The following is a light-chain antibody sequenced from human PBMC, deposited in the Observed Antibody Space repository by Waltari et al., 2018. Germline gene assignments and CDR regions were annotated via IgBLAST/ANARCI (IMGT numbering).Light chain of an antibody. J-gene: IGKJ2*03. Sequence: DIVIMKSLDSLAVSRGERVTISCKSSQSLLYSSNNKNYLAWYQQKPGQAPKLLIYWASTRESGVPNRFSGSGSGTDFTLTISGLQAEDVAVYYCQKYYSTPYSFGRGTKVEIK. CDR1: QSLLYSSNNKNY. V-gene: IGKV4-1*01. CDR3: QKYYSTPYS. CDR2: WAS.